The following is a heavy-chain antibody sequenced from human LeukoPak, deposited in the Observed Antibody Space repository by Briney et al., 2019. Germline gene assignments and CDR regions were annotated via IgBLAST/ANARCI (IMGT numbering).Heavy chain of an antibody. CDR1: GFTFSSYG. CDR3: ARVSGSSGWPDYYYGMDV. CDR2: IWYNGSNK. V-gene: IGHV3-33*01. D-gene: IGHD6-19*01. J-gene: IGHJ6*01. Sequence: GRSLRLSCAASGFTFSSYGMHWVRQAPGNGLEWGAVIWYNGSNKYYADSVKGRFTISRDNSKNTLYLQMNSLRAEDTAVYYCARVSGSSGWPDYYYGMDVGGQGTTVTVSS.